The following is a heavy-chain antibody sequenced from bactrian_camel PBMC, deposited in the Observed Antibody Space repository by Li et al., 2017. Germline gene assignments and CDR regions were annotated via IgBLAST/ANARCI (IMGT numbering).Heavy chain of an antibody. J-gene: IGHJ6*01. CDR2: IGIDGTGS. D-gene: IGHD3*01. CDR1: KFTLERSA. V-gene: IGHV3S63*01. Sequence: HVQLVESGGGSVQAGGSLTLSCKTSKFTLERSAMGWYRQAPGSECELVSDIGIDGTGSKYADFVKGRFTISQDNAKNIIYLQMSSLTPDDTAMYYCAAGTRIIVGDYCDGITTWGQGTQVTVS. CDR3: AAGTRIIVGDYCDGITT.